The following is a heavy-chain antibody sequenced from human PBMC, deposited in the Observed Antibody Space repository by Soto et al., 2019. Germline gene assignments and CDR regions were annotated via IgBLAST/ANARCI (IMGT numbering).Heavy chain of an antibody. CDR2: ISDSGVT. D-gene: IGHD1-26*01. Sequence: QVQLQESGPRLVKSSETLSLVCSVSGDSIIRSFWGWIRQSPGKGLEYIGYISDSGVTDYDPSLKRRVTISVVTSNNPFSLKLSSVTAADTAMYYCARGAGDFSGPYSFDIWGQGTMVTVSS. V-gene: IGHV4-59*01. CDR3: ARGAGDFSGPYSFDI. J-gene: IGHJ3*02. CDR1: GDSIIRSF.